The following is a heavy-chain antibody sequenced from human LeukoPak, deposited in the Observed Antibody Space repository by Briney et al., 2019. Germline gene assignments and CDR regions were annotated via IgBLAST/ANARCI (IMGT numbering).Heavy chain of an antibody. V-gene: IGHV3-23*01. CDR3: AKGQKWELPLDF. J-gene: IGHJ4*02. Sequence: GGSLRLSCAASGFTFSNYAMTWVRQAPGKGLEWVSAISDSGRSKYSADSVKGRFTISRDISKSTLYLQMNSLRAEDTALYYCAKGQKWELPLDFWGQGTLVTVSS. CDR1: GFTFSNYA. D-gene: IGHD1-26*01. CDR2: ISDSGRSK.